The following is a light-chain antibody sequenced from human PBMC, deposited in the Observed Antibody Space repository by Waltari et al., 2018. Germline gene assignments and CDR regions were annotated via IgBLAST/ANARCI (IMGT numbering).Light chain of an antibody. CDR1: QGLSSY. CDR3: QQLNTYPS. CDR2: AAS. V-gene: IGKV1-9*01. J-gene: IGKJ2*01. Sequence: DIQLTQSPSFLPASVGDRVTITCRASQGLSSYLAWYQQKPGKVPKLLIYAASNLQIGVPSRFAGSGSGTEFTLTISSLQPEDFATYYCQQLNTYPSFGQGTKLEIK.